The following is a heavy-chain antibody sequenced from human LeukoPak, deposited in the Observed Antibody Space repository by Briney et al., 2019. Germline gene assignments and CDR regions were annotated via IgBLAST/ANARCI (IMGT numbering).Heavy chain of an antibody. J-gene: IGHJ4*02. Sequence: PSETLSLTCTVSGGSISTFYWSWIRQRPGKGLEWIGYIYYSGTTNYNPSLKSRVTISVDTSKSQFSLKLSSVTAADTAVYYCARLGDSTSRLYYFDYWGQGTLVTVSS. D-gene: IGHD6-6*01. V-gene: IGHV4-59*08. CDR2: IYYSGTT. CDR1: GGSISTFY. CDR3: ARLGDSTSRLYYFDY.